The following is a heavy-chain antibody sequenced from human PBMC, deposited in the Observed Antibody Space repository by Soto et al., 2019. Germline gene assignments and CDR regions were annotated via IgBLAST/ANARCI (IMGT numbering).Heavy chain of an antibody. CDR3: AKSPLAPRIAYFYY. Sequence: PGGSLRLSCAASGFTFSGYAMSWVRQAPGKGLEWVSTITGSGGSTDYADSVKGRFTISRDNSNNRLYLQMNSLRAEDTAVYYCAKSPLAPRIAYFYYWGQGTLVTVS. V-gene: IGHV3-23*01. CDR1: GFTFSGYA. CDR2: ITGSGGST. J-gene: IGHJ4*02. D-gene: IGHD6-13*01.